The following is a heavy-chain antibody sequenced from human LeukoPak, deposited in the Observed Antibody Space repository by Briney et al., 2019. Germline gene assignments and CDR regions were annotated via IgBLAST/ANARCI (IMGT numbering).Heavy chain of an antibody. J-gene: IGHJ6*03. CDR1: GFTFSSYA. CDR3: ARDFRDTSLITYPYFMDV. CDR2: IVSTSSLM. D-gene: IGHD3-16*01. V-gene: IGHV3-21*01. Sequence: GRSLRLSCAASGFTFSSYAMHWVRQAPGKGLEWVSSIVSTSSLMSYSDSVKGRFTISRDNAKNSVYLQMNSLRAEDTAVYYCARDFRDTSLITYPYFMDVWGKGTTVTISS.